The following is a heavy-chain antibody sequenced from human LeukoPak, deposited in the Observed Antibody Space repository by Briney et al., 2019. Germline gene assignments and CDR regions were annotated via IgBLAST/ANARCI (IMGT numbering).Heavy chain of an antibody. D-gene: IGHD3-10*01. J-gene: IGHJ4*02. CDR3: AKPLWFGEPTTPFDY. Sequence: GGSLRLSCAASGFTFSSYGMHWVRQAPGKGLEWVAVISYDGSNKYYADSVKGRFTISRDNSKNTLYLQMNSLRAEDTAVYYCAKPLWFGEPTTPFDYWGQGTLVTVSS. CDR2: ISYDGSNK. CDR1: GFTFSSYG. V-gene: IGHV3-30*18.